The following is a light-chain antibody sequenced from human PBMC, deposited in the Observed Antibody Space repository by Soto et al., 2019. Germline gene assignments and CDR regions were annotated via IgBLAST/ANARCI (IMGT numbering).Light chain of an antibody. CDR3: QQYHDWPLT. CDR1: QSVYSN. V-gene: IGKV3-15*01. J-gene: IGKJ4*01. CDR2: AAS. Sequence: EIVMTQSPGTLSVSPGERATLSCRASQSVYSNLAWYQQEPGRTPRLLLYAASTRATNIPARFRGSGSGTEFTLTISSLQSEDSALYYCQQYHDWPLTFGGGTKVEIK.